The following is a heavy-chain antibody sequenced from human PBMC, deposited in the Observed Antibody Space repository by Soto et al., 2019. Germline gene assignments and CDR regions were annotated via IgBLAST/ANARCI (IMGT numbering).Heavy chain of an antibody. D-gene: IGHD3-22*01. CDR2: ISSSSSYI. V-gene: IGHV3-21*01. Sequence: EVQLVESGGGLVKPGGSLRLSCAASGFTFSSYSMNWVRQAPGKGLEWVSSISSSSSYIYYADSVKGRFTISRDNAKNSLYLQVNSLRAEDTAVYYCARVATMIVMVDWFDPWGQGTVVTVSS. CDR3: ARVATMIVMVDWFDP. CDR1: GFTFSSYS. J-gene: IGHJ5*02.